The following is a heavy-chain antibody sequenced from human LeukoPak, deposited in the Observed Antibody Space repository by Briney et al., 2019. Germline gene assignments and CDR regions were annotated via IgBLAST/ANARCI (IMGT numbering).Heavy chain of an antibody. J-gene: IGHJ4*02. CDR3: ARHRRGTGWYLMEY. V-gene: IGHV4-39*01. CDR2: LYYRGSA. CDR1: GGSISSDSYY. Sequence: SETLSLTCIVSGGSISSDSYYWAWIRQPPGKGLQWIGSLYYRGSAYYGPSLKGRVTISGDTSQNQFSLKLSSVTATDTAVYYCARHRRGTGWYLMEYWGQGALVTVSS. D-gene: IGHD6-19*01.